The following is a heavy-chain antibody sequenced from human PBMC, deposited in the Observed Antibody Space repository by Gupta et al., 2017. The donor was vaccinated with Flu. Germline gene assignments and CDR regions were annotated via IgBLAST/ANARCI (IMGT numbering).Heavy chain of an antibody. V-gene: IGHV3-30*18. CDR3: AKGGGKLATPFDP. Sequence: QVQLVESGGGVVQPGRSLRVSCAASGFTFSGRDMHWVRQAPGKGLEWVAVISSDGSNKYYADSVKGRFTISRDNSKNTLYLQMNSLRVEDTAVYFCAKGGGKLATPFDPWGQGTLVTVSS. CDR2: ISSDGSNK. J-gene: IGHJ5*02. CDR1: GFTFSGRD. D-gene: IGHD5-12*01.